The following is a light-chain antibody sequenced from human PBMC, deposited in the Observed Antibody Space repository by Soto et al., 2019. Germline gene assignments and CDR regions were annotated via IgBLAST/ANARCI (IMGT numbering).Light chain of an antibody. J-gene: IGLJ1*01. CDR2: EVS. CDR1: SSDVGGRQY. V-gene: IGLV2-14*01. Sequence: QSVLTQPASVSGSPGQSITISCTGTSSDVGGRQYVSWYQQHPGKAPKLMIYEVSNRPSGVSNRFSASKSGNTASLTISGLQAEDEADYYCSSYKASSTFVFGTGTKVTVL. CDR3: SSYKASSTFV.